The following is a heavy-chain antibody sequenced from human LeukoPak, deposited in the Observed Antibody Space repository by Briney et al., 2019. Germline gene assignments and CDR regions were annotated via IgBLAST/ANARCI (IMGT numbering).Heavy chain of an antibody. CDR3: ARGGRGYTYGGVYYEYMDV. CDR1: GGSFSGYS. D-gene: IGHD5-18*01. J-gene: IGHJ6*03. CDR2: INHSGST. Sequence: SETLSLTCAVYGGSFSGYSWSWFRQPPGGGLEWIGEINHSGSTNYHPALKSRVNISLDASKNQFSLNLTSVTAADTAVFYCARGGRGYTYGGVYYEYMDVWGKGTTVTVSS. V-gene: IGHV4-34*01.